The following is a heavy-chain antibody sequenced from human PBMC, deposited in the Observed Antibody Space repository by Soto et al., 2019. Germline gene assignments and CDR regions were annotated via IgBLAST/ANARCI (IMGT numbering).Heavy chain of an antibody. CDR1: GGSIRSYY. CDR2: IYNSGST. D-gene: IGHD3-3*01. CDR3: ARTYDFLSGYYAHFDY. V-gene: IGHV4-59*01. J-gene: IGHJ4*02. Sequence: PSETLSLTCTVSGGSIRSYYWSWIRQSPGKGLEWIAYIYNSGSTNYNPSLRSRVTISVDTSQNQFSLNLYSVTTADTAVYYCARTYDFLSGYYAHFDYWGQGTPVTV.